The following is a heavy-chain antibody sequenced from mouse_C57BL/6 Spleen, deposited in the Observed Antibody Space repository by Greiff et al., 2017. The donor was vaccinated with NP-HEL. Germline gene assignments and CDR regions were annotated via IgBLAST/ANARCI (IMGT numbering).Heavy chain of an antibody. J-gene: IGHJ1*03. CDR3: ARRDGSRLYWYFDV. CDR1: GFSLTSYG. CDR2: IWSGGST. D-gene: IGHD1-1*01. Sequence: VKLMESGPGLVQPSQSLSITCTVSGFSLTSYGVHWVRQSPGKGLEWLGVIWSGGSTDYNAAFISRLSISKDNSKSQVFFKMNSLQADDTAIYYCARRDGSRLYWYFDVWGTGTTVTVSS. V-gene: IGHV2-2*01.